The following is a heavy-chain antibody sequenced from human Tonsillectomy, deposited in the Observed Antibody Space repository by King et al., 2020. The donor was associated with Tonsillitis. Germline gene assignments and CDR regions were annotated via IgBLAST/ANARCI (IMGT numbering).Heavy chain of an antibody. Sequence: TLKESGPALVKPTQTLTLTCTFSGFSLSTSGLCVSWIRQPPGQALEWLALIDWDDDKYYSTSLKTRLTISKDTSKNQVVLTMTNMDPVDTATYYCARSSYDILTGYSSYYFDYWGQGTLVTVSS. CDR2: IDWDDDK. J-gene: IGHJ4*02. V-gene: IGHV2-70*01. CDR1: GFSLSTSGLC. D-gene: IGHD3-9*01. CDR3: ARSSYDILTGYSSYYFDY.